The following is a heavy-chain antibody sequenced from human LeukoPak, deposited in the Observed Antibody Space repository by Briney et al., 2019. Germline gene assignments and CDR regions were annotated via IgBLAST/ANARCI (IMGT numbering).Heavy chain of an antibody. Sequence: SETLSLTCTVSGGSIRSYYWSWIRQPPGKGPEWLGYIHYSGSTNYNPSLKSRVTISVDTSKNQFSLKLSSVTAADTALYYCARATAGTGYYFDYWGQGTLVTVSS. V-gene: IGHV4-59*01. CDR1: GGSIRSYY. CDR2: IHYSGST. CDR3: ARATAGTGYYFDY. J-gene: IGHJ4*02. D-gene: IGHD6-13*01.